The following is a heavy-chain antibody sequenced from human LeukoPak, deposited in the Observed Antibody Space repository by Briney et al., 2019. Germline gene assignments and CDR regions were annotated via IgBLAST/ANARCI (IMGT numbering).Heavy chain of an antibody. J-gene: IGHJ3*02. Sequence: PSETLSLTCTVSGGSISSYYWSWIRQPPGKGLEWIGYIYYSESPNYNPSLKSRVTISVDTSKNQFSLKLSSVTAADTAVYYCARDYGGGYAFDIWGEGTMVTVSS. CDR1: GGSISSYY. V-gene: IGHV4-59*01. CDR2: IYYSESP. D-gene: IGHD4-23*01. CDR3: ARDYGGGYAFDI.